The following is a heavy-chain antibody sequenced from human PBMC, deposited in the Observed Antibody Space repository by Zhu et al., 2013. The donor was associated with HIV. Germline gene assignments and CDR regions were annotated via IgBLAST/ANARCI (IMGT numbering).Heavy chain of an antibody. J-gene: IGHJ5*02. V-gene: IGHV4-34*01. CDR1: GGSFSGYY. CDR3: ARGDQWLAPVPRFDP. CDR2: INHSGST. D-gene: IGHD6-19*01. Sequence: QVQLQQWGAGLLKPSETLSLTCVVYGGSFSGYYWSWIRQPPGKGLEWIGEINHSGSTNYNPSLKSRVTISVDTSKNQFSLKLSSVTAADTAVYYCARGDQWLAPVPRFDPWGQGTLVTVSS.